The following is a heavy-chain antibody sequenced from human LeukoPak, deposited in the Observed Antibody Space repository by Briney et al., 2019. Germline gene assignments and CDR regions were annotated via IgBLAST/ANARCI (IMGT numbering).Heavy chain of an antibody. V-gene: IGHV4-38-2*02. CDR3: ARHGGYYFDY. CDR1: GYSISSGYY. Sequence: SETLSLTCTVSGYSISSGYYWGWIRQPPGKGLEWIGSIYHSGSTYYNPSLKSRVTISVDTSKNQFSLKLSSVTAADTAVYFCARHGGYYFDYWGQGTLVAISS. CDR2: IYHSGST. D-gene: IGHD3-16*01. J-gene: IGHJ4*02.